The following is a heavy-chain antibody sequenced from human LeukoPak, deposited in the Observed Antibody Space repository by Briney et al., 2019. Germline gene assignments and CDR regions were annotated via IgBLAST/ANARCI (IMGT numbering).Heavy chain of an antibody. CDR3: ARDRDCSSTSCYHDAFDI. D-gene: IGHD2-2*01. J-gene: IGHJ3*02. Sequence: NPSETLSLTCTVSGGSISSYYWSWIRQPAGKGLEWIGRIYTSGSTNYNPSLKSRVTMSVDKSKNQFSLKLSSVTAADTAVYYCARDRDCSSTSCYHDAFDIWGQGTMVTVSS. CDR1: GGSISSYY. V-gene: IGHV4-4*07. CDR2: IYTSGST.